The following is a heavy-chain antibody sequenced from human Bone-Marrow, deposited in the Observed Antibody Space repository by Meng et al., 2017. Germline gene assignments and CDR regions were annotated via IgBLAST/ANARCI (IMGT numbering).Heavy chain of an antibody. CDR2: IYHSGST. Sequence: QVQLQTSGPGLVKPAGTLALPCAVSGGSSSSSNWWSWVRQPPGKGLEWIGEIYHSGSTNYNPSLKSRVTISVDKSKNQFSLKLSSVTAADTAVYYCARDGTGGSSSFYYWGQGTLVTVSS. D-gene: IGHD6-13*01. V-gene: IGHV4-4*02. CDR3: ARDGTGGSSSFYY. CDR1: GGSSSSSNW. J-gene: IGHJ4*02.